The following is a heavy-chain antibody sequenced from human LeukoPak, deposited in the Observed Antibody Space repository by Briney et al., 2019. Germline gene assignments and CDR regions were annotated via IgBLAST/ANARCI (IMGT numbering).Heavy chain of an antibody. J-gene: IGHJ5*02. Sequence: ASVKVSCKASGYTFTSYGISWVRQAPGQGLEWMGWISAYNGNTNYAQKLQGRVTMTTDTSTSTAYLELRSLRADDTAVYYCARARSDTNRRDGGNWFDPWGQGTLVTVSS. CDR1: GYTFTSYG. CDR2: ISAYNGNT. CDR3: ARARSDTNRRDGGNWFDP. V-gene: IGHV1-18*01. D-gene: IGHD1-14*01.